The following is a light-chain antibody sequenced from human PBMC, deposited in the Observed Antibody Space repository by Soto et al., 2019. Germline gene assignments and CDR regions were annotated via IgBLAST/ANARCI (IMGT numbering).Light chain of an antibody. Sequence: IPLPASPSSLSVSLGGRFTIPCQASQDISNFLNWYQQKPGKAPKVLIYDASTLETGVPSRFSGGGSGTDFTFTISSLQPEDIATYYCQQYDNRPHTFGQGTRLEI. CDR1: QDISNF. CDR2: DAS. V-gene: IGKV1-33*01. CDR3: QQYDNRPHT. J-gene: IGKJ5*01.